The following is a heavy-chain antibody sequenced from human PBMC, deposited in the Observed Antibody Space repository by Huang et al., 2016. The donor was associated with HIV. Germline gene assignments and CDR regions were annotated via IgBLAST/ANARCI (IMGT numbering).Heavy chain of an antibody. D-gene: IGHD2-15*01. CDR1: GYTVSELS. J-gene: IGHJ3*02. CDR3: ATSTPDVGAGVLRSAFDI. V-gene: IGHV1-24*01. CDR2: FDPEEGET. Sequence: QVQLVESGAELKKPGASVRVSCKVSGYTVSELSLHWVRQAPEKGLEWMGGFDPEEGETIKAQRLQGRVTMTEDTSTDTAYMELSSLRPEDPAVYYCATSTPDVGAGVLRSAFDIWGQGTMVTVSS.